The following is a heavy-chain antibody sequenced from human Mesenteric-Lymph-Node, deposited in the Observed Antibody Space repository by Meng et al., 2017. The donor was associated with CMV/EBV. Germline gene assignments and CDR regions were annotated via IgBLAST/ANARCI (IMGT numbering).Heavy chain of an antibody. CDR1: GDSISSGNW. CDR3: ARGYCSSTGCYRVYYGLDV. J-gene: IGHJ6*02. V-gene: IGHV4-4*02. D-gene: IGHD2-2*02. CDR2: IYHSGST. Sequence: SCAVSGDSISSGNWWSWVRQPPGKGLEWIGEIYHSGSTNYNPSLKSRVTMSVDKSKNQFSLRLTSVTAADTAMYYCARGYCSSTGCYRVYYGLDVWGQGTTVTVSS.